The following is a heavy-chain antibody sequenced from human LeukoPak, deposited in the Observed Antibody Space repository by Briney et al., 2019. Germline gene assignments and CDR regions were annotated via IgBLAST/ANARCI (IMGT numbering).Heavy chain of an antibody. CDR3: AREGDTYGYGHGQNDY. CDR2: ISYDGSNK. V-gene: IGHV3-30*03. Sequence: GGSLRLSCPASGFTFSSYGMHWVRQAPGKGLEWVAVISYDGSNKYYADSVKGRFTISRDNSKNTLYLQMNSLRAEDTAVYYCAREGDTYGYGHGQNDYWGQGTLVTVSS. CDR1: GFTFSSYG. J-gene: IGHJ4*02. D-gene: IGHD5-18*01.